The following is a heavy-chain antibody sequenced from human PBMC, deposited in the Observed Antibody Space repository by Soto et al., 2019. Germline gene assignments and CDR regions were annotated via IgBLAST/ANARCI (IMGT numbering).Heavy chain of an antibody. CDR3: ARAVGAPFYYLDF. D-gene: IGHD6-6*01. V-gene: IGHV4-31*03. CDR2: IYYSGST. Sequence: SETLSLTCTVSGGSISSGGYYWSWIRQHPGKGLEWIGYIYYSGSTYYNPSLKSRVTISVDTSKNQFSLKLSSVTAADTAVYYCARAVGAPFYYLDFWGQGTLVTVSS. J-gene: IGHJ4*02. CDR1: GGSISSGGYY.